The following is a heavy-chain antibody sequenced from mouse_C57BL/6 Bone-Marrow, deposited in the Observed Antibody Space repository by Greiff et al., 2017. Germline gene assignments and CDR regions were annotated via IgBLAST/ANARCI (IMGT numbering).Heavy chain of an antibody. Sequence: QVQLQQSGAELVRPGTSVKVSCKASGYAFTNYLIEWVKQRPGQGLEWIGVINPGSGGTNYTEKFQGTATMTADKYSSTAYMQLSRLTSEDSAVYFCARCYSGFFAYWGQGTLVTVAA. CDR1: GYAFTNYL. J-gene: IGHJ3*01. V-gene: IGHV1-54*01. CDR3: ARCYSGFFAY. D-gene: IGHD2-12*01. CDR2: INPGSGGT.